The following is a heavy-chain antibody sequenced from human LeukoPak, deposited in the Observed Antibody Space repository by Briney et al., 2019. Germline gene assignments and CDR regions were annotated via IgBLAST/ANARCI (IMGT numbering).Heavy chain of an antibody. D-gene: IGHD6-19*01. CDR1: GFTFSNAW. CDR3: AKAGIAVAAPGHFDY. CDR2: IKSKTDGGTT. Sequence: PGGSLRLSCAASGFTFSNAWMSWVRQAPGKGLEWVGRIKSKTDGGTTDYAAPVKGRFTISRDDSKNTLYLQMNSLKTEDTAVYYCAKAGIAVAAPGHFDYWGQGTLVTVSS. V-gene: IGHV3-15*01. J-gene: IGHJ4*02.